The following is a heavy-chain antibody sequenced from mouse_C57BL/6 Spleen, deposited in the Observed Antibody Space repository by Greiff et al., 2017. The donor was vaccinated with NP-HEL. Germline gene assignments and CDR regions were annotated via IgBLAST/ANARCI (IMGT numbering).Heavy chain of an antibody. CDR2: FYPGSGSI. Sequence: QVHVKQSGAELVKPGASVKLSCKASGYTFTEYTIHWVKQRSGQGLEWIGWFYPGSGSIKYNEKFKDKATLTADKSSSTVYMELSRLTSEDSAVYFCARHEDRDYPLYWYFDVWGTGTTVTVSS. CDR1: GYTFTEYT. D-gene: IGHD5-5*01. V-gene: IGHV1-62-2*01. J-gene: IGHJ1*03. CDR3: ARHEDRDYPLYWYFDV.